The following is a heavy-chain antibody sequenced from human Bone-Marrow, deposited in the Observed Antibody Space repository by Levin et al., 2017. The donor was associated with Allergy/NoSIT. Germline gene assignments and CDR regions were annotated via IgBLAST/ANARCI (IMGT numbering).Heavy chain of an antibody. CDR3: ARDYYRKHDY. CDR2: INQDGSET. V-gene: IGHV3-7*01. D-gene: IGHD3-10*01. CDR1: EFTFSTSW. Sequence: GGSLRLSCAASEFTFSTSWMTWVRQAAGKGLEWVTTINQDGSETYYVDSVKGRFTISRDNAKNSLYLHMNSLRAEDTAVYYCARDYYRKHDYWGQGTLVTVSS. J-gene: IGHJ4*02.